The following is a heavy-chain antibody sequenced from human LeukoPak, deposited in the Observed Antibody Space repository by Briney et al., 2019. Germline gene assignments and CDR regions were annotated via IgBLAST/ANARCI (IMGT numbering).Heavy chain of an antibody. CDR2: INPNSGGT. D-gene: IGHD6-25*01. Sequence: ASVKVSCKASRPTVTGYYMHWLRQAPGQGLEWMGWINPNSGGTNYAQKFQGRVTMTRDTSISTAYMELTRLRSDDTAVYYCARYNSDYWVDDWRQGTLVTVSS. CDR3: ARYNSDYWVDD. CDR1: RPTVTGYY. V-gene: IGHV1-2*02. J-gene: IGHJ4*02.